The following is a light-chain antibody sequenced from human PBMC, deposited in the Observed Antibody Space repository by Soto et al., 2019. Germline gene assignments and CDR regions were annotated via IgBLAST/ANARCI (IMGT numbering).Light chain of an antibody. Sequence: DIQMTQSPSTVSASVGDRVTITCRASQSINNWLAWYQQKPGKAPNLLIYDASSLKSGVPSRFSGSGSGTEFTLTISSLQPDDFATYYCQQYNSYSWTFGQGTKADNK. V-gene: IGKV1-5*01. J-gene: IGKJ1*01. CDR3: QQYNSYSWT. CDR2: DAS. CDR1: QSINNW.